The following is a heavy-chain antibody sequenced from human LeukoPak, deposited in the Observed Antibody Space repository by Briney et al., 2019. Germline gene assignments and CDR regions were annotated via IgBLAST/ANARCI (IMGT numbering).Heavy chain of an antibody. CDR2: IYPGDSDT. D-gene: IGHD4-17*01. CDR3: ASTTVTTDYYYYYMDV. J-gene: IGHJ6*03. V-gene: IGHV5-51*01. CDR1: GYSFTSYW. Sequence: GESLKISCKGSGYSFTSYWIGWVRQMPGKGLEWMGIIYPGDSDTRYSPSFQGQVTISADESISTAYLQWSSLKASDTAMYYCASTTVTTDYYYYYMDVWGKGTTVTVSS.